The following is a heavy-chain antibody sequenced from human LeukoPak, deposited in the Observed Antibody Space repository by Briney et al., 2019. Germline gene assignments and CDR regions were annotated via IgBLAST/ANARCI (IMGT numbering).Heavy chain of an antibody. V-gene: IGHV3-23*01. CDR1: GFTFSRYA. Sequence: RSLRLTCAAYGFTFSRYATSWIRPAPAKGLEPVSTITNSGGSTYYADSVKGRFTISRDNSKNTLYLQMNSLRAEDTAVYYCAKGGQWPDSGDAFDICGQGTMVTVSS. CDR2: ITNSGGST. D-gene: IGHD6-19*01. CDR3: AKGGQWPDSGDAFDI. J-gene: IGHJ3*02.